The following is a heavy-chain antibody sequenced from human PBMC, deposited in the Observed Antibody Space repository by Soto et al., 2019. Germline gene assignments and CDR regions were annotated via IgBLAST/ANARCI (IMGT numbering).Heavy chain of an antibody. V-gene: IGHV3-64*01. Sequence: EVQLVESGGGLVQPGGSLRLSCAASGFTFSSYAMHWVRQAPGKGLEYVSAISSNGGSTYYANSVKGRFTISRDNSKNTLYLQMGSLRAEDMAVYYCATNYGDYYYYGMDVWGQGTTVTVS. D-gene: IGHD4-17*01. J-gene: IGHJ6*02. CDR2: ISSNGGST. CDR3: ATNYGDYYYYGMDV. CDR1: GFTFSSYA.